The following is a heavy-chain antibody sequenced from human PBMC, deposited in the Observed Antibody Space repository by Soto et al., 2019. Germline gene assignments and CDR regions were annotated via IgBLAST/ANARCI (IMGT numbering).Heavy chain of an antibody. CDR3: ARAIITY. J-gene: IGHJ4*02. V-gene: IGHV3-30-3*01. CDR2: ISYDGSNK. D-gene: IGHD3-10*01. Sequence: QVQLVESGGGVVQPGRSLRLSCAASGFTFSSYAMHWVRQAPGKGLEWVAVISYDGSNKYYADSVKGRFTISRDNSKNPLYLQMNCLRAEDTAVYYCARAIITYWGQGTLVTVSS. CDR1: GFTFSSYA.